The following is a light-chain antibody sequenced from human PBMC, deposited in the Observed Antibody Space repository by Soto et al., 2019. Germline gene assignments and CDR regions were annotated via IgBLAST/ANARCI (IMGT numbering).Light chain of an antibody. V-gene: IGKV3-15*01. CDR1: QSVTSD. Sequence: EKVMTQSLATLSVSPGERVTLSCRASQSVTSDVAWYQQKPGQAPRLLIYGSSARATGVPARFSGSGSDTDFTLTISSLQSEDAAVYYCHQFNNWPFTFGQGTKLEI. J-gene: IGKJ2*01. CDR3: HQFNNWPFT. CDR2: GSS.